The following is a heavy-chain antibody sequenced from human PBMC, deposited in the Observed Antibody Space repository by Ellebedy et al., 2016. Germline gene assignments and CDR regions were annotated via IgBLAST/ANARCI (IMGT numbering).Heavy chain of an antibody. Sequence: GESLKISCAASGFTFSDYHMDWVRQAPGKGLEWVGRIRQKSRGYSTESAASVKGRFTISREDSKNSLYLQMDSLKTEDTAVYYCGASAIGNIFDYWGQGALVAVSS. CDR3: GASAIGNIFDY. CDR1: GFTFSDYH. V-gene: IGHV3-72*01. J-gene: IGHJ4*02. CDR2: IRQKSRGYST. D-gene: IGHD1-26*01.